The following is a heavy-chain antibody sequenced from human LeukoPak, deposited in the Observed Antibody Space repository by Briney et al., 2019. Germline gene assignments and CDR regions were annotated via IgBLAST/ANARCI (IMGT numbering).Heavy chain of an antibody. D-gene: IGHD4-23*01. CDR3: ARDVGHGGNDFTYRGMDV. J-gene: IGHJ6*02. V-gene: IGHV4-39*02. Sequence: PSETLSLTCTVSGGSISSGNYFWGWIRQPPGKGLEWIGSVYYSGNTYYNPSLKSRVTISVDTSKNHFSLKLRSVTTADTAVYYCARDVGHGGNDFTYRGMDVWGQGTTVTVSS. CDR2: VYYSGNT. CDR1: GGSISSGNYF.